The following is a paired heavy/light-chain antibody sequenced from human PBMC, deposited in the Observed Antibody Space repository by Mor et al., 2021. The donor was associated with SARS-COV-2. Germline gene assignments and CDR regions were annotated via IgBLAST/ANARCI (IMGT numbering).Light chain of an antibody. CDR2: AAS. CDR1: QNIFTY. V-gene: IGKV1-39*01. J-gene: IGKJ1*01. Sequence: DIQMTQSPSSLSASVRDRVTITCRASQNIFTYLNWYQQKPGKGPRLLIYAASSLQSGVPSRFSGIGSETNFTLTITSLQPEDFAAYYCQQTYSPPQTFGQGTKVEI. CDR3: QQTYSPPQT.
Heavy chain of an antibody. CDR2: INPDSGGT. Sequence: QVQLVQSGAEVKKPGASVKVSCKASGYIFTDYYIHWVRQAPGQGLEWMGWINPDSGGTDYAQKFQGRVTMTGDTSTSTAYMELLRLTFDDTAVYYCAKDPFYSGSGSLCAMDVWGQGTIVTVSS. CDR3: AKDPFYSGSGSLCAMDV. J-gene: IGHJ6*02. V-gene: IGHV1-2*02. CDR1: GYIFTDYY. D-gene: IGHD3-10*01.